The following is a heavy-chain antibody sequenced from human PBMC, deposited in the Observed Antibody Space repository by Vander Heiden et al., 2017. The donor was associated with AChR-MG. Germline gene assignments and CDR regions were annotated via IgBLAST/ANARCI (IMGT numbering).Heavy chain of an antibody. V-gene: IGHV3-7*01. CDR1: GFSFSSYW. J-gene: IGHJ4*02. CDR3: ARVRVVPAAMGYYFDY. CDR2: IKQDGSEK. Sequence: EVQLVESGGGLVQPGGSLRLPCAAAGFSFSSYWMSWVRQAPGKGLEWVANIKQDGSEKYYVDSVKGRFTISRDNAKNSLYLQMNSLRAEDTAVYYCARVRVVPAAMGYYFDYWGQGTLVTVSS. D-gene: IGHD2-2*01.